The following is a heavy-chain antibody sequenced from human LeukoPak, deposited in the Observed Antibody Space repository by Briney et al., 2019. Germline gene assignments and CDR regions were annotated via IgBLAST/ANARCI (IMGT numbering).Heavy chain of an antibody. J-gene: IGHJ5*02. CDR1: GFTFSSYE. CDR3: AKISSGWYPAWMDP. D-gene: IGHD6-19*01. CDR2: ISSSGSTI. Sequence: GGSLRLSCAASGFTFSSYEMNWVRQAPGKGLEWGSYISSSGSTIYYADSVKGRFTISRDNAKNSLYLQMNSLRAEDTAVYYCAKISSGWYPAWMDPWGQGTLVTVSS. V-gene: IGHV3-48*03.